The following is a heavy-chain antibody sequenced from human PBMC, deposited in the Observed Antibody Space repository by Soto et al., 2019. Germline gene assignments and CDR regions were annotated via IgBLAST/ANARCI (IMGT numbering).Heavy chain of an antibody. J-gene: IGHJ6*03. CDR3: ARAGELLWFGGAVPYYMDV. CDR1: GFTFSNYY. Sequence: WGSLRLSCTVSGFTFSNYYIYWICQRQGQGQKRDSYISSSGSTIYYANPVKGRFTISRDNAKNSLYLQMTSPRAENTAGYYCARAGELLWFGGAVPYYMDVWGKGTTVTVSS. D-gene: IGHD3-10*01. V-gene: IGHV3-11*01. CDR2: ISSSGSTI.